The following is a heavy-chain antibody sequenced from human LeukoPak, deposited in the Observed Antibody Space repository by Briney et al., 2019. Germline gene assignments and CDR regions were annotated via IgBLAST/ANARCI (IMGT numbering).Heavy chain of an antibody. CDR1: GYSFTSYW. J-gene: IGHJ4*02. V-gene: IGHV5-51*01. D-gene: IGHD1-14*01. CDR3: SRQPETSLDY. CDR2: ICPRDSDV. Sequence: GESLKISCKASGYSFTSYWIGWVRQLPGKGLEWMGIICPRDSDVTYSPSFQGQVTISVDKSISTAYLQWSSLKASDTAMYYCSRQPETSLDYWGLGTLVTVSS.